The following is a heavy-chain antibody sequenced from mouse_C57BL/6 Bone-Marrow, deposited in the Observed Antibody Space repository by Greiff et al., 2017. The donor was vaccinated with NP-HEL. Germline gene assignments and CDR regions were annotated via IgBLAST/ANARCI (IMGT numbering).Heavy chain of an antibody. D-gene: IGHD1-1*01. Sequence: QVQLKESGAELVRPGASVTLSCKASGYTFTDYEMHWVKQTPVHGLEWIGAIDPETGGTAYNQKFKGKAILTADKSSSTAYMELRSLTSEDSAVYYCTRGDYYGRYAYWGQGTLVTVSA. CDR3: TRGDYYGRYAY. V-gene: IGHV1-15*01. CDR1: GYTFTDYE. CDR2: IDPETGGT. J-gene: IGHJ3*01.